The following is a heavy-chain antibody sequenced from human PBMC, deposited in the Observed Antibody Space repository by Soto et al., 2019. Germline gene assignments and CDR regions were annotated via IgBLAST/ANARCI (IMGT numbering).Heavy chain of an antibody. Sequence: GGSLRLSCAASGFTFSSYGMHWVRQAPGKGLEWVAVIWYDGSNKYYADSVKGRFTISRDNSKNTLYLQMNSLRAEDTAVYYWARISLTGYYNAHFDYWGQGTLVTVSS. CDR2: IWYDGSNK. CDR3: ARISLTGYYNAHFDY. D-gene: IGHD3-9*01. J-gene: IGHJ4*02. CDR1: GFTFSSYG. V-gene: IGHV3-33*01.